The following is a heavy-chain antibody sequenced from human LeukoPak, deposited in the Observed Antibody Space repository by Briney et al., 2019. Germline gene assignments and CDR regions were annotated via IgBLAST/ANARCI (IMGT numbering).Heavy chain of an antibody. D-gene: IGHD6-6*01. CDR1: GGSMGSYY. J-gene: IGHJ4*02. CDR2: IYYSGST. Sequence: ETLSLTCTVSGGSMGSYYWSWIRQPPGKGLEWIGYIYYSGSTNYNPSLKSRVTISVDTSKNQFSLKLSSVTAADTAVYYCARDLRSSWSLDYWGQGTLVTVSS. V-gene: IGHV4-59*01. CDR3: ARDLRSSWSLDY.